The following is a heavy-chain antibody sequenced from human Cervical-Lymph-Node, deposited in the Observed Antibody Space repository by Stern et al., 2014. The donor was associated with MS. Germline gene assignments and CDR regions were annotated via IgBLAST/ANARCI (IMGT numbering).Heavy chain of an antibody. J-gene: IGHJ4*02. Sequence: VQLVESGGGVVQPGRSLRLSCAASRFSLSDYGLHWVRQAPGKGLEWVAVISYDGRNKYYADTVKGRFTISRDNSKNTLYLQMNSLRAEDTAVYYCSKAGYTGSYSDSWGQGTLVTVSS. CDR1: RFSLSDYG. V-gene: IGHV3-30*18. CDR2: ISYDGRNK. CDR3: SKAGYTGSYSDS. D-gene: IGHD1-26*01.